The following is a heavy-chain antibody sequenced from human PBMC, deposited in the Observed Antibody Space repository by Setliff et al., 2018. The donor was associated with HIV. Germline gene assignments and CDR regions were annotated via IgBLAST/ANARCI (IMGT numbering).Heavy chain of an antibody. CDR2: IITGTPYV. V-gene: IGHV3-21*01. CDR1: GFTFGAHT. J-gene: IGHJ4*02. D-gene: IGHD1-26*01. CDR3: SRGPSSGTYMNY. Sequence: PGGSLRLSCVASGFTFGAHTMNWVRQAPGRGLEWVASIITGTPYVFYAASMKGRFNISTDNAKNSLYLDMSDLGAGDTAVYYCSRGPSSGTYMNYWGQGTLVTVSS.